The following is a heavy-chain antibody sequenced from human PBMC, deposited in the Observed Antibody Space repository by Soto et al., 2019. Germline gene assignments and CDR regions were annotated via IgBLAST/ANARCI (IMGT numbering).Heavy chain of an antibody. J-gene: IGHJ4*02. CDR3: AKVRVAGDYYDY. CDR1: GFTFSSYA. D-gene: IGHD6-19*01. Sequence: GGSLRLSCVASGFTFSSYAMSWVRQAPGKGLEWVSAISGSGGSTYYADSVKGRFTISRDNSKNTLYLQMNSLRAEDTAVYYCAKVRVAGDYYDYWGQGTLVTVSS. V-gene: IGHV3-23*01. CDR2: ISGSGGST.